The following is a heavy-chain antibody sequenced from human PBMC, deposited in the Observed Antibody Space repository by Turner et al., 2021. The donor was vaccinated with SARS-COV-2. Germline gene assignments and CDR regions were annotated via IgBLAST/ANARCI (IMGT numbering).Heavy chain of an antibody. J-gene: IGHJ3*02. Sequence: QVQLVESGGALVQPGRSLSLSCAASGFTFSNGMHWVRQAPGKGLESVTVISYDGSNKYYADSVKGRFTISRDNSKNTLYLQMHSLRAEDTAVYYCAKTYNYDSSGYLSAPFDIWGQGTMVTVSS. D-gene: IGHD3-22*01. V-gene: IGHV3-30*18. CDR2: ISYDGSNK. CDR3: AKTYNYDSSGYLSAPFDI. CDR1: GFTFSNG.